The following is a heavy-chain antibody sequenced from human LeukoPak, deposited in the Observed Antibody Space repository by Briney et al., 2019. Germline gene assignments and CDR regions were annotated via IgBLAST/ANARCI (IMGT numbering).Heavy chain of an antibody. CDR2: IDPSDSYT. CDR3: ARHQYRVATFGY. CDR1: GYSFTSYW. V-gene: IGHV5-10-1*01. D-gene: IGHD5-12*01. Sequence: GESLKISCKGSGYSFTSYWISWVRPMPGKGLEWMGRIDPSDSYTNYSPSFQGHVTISADKSISTAYLQWNSLKASDTAMYYCARHQYRVATFGYWGQGTLVTVSS. J-gene: IGHJ4*02.